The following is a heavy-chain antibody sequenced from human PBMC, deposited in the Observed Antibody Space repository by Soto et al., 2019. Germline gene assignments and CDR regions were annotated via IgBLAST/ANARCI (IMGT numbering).Heavy chain of an antibody. J-gene: IGHJ6*02. Sequence: QVQLQESGPGLVKPSETLSLTCTVSGGTISSYYWSWIRQPPGKGLECIGYIYYSVSTNYNPSLKSRVTISVDTSKNQFSLKLSSVTAADTAVYYCARRLYDFSATMDVWGQGTTVTVSS. CDR3: ARRLYDFSATMDV. V-gene: IGHV4-59*01. CDR1: GGTISSYY. D-gene: IGHD5-12*01. CDR2: IYYSVST.